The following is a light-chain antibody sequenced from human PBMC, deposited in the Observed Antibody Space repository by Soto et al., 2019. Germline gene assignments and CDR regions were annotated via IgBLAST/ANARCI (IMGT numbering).Light chain of an antibody. CDR3: QTWGTGTRV. CDR2: FNSDGSH. J-gene: IGLJ3*02. V-gene: IGLV4-69*02. CDR1: SGHSNYA. Sequence: QLVLTQSPSASASLGASVKLTCTLSSGHSNYAIAWHQQQPERAPRYLMKFNSDGSHSKGDGIPDRFSGSSSGAERSLIISSLRSEDEADYYGQTWGTGTRVFGGGTKVTVL.